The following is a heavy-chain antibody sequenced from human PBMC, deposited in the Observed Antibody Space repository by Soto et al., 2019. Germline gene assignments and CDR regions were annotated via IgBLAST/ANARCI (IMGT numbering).Heavy chain of an antibody. Sequence: EVQLLESGGGLVQPGGSLRLSCAASGFTFSSYAIKWVRKAPGKGLEWVSLLGESGTPTYYADSAKGRFTISRDNSGNTLFLERYSLGARDTAVYYCARYIPGVRYYGLHVCGQGTTVTFSS. V-gene: IGHV3-23*01. D-gene: IGHD2-2*01. J-gene: IGHJ6*02. CDR3: ARYIPGVRYYGLHV. CDR1: GFTFSSYA. CDR2: LGESGTPT.